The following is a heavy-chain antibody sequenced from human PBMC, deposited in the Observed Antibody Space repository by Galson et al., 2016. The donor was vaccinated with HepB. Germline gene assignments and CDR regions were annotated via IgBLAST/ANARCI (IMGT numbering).Heavy chain of an antibody. CDR1: GGSIISNGSS. D-gene: IGHD2-8*01. Sequence: SETLSLTCTVSGGSIISNGSSWGWVRQPPGKGLEWIGSIYYSGTNYYNPSLKSRVTMSVDTSTNQFSLKLASVTAAETAVYYCARRNVAPFDFWGQGTLVTVSS. V-gene: IGHV4-39*01. CDR3: ARRNVAPFDF. J-gene: IGHJ4*02. CDR2: IYYSGTN.